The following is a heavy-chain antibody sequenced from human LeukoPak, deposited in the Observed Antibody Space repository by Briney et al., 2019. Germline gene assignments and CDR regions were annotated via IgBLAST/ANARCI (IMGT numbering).Heavy chain of an antibody. CDR3: ARIRDTVFWSGYYHKRYYFDY. Sequence: ASVNVSCKASGYTFTSYGISWVRQAPGQGLEWMGWISAYNGNTNYAQKLQGRVTMTTDTSTSTAYMELRSLRSDDTAVYYCARIRDTVFWSGYYHKRYYFDYWGQGTLVTVSS. J-gene: IGHJ4*02. CDR1: GYTFTSYG. D-gene: IGHD3-3*01. CDR2: ISAYNGNT. V-gene: IGHV1-18*01.